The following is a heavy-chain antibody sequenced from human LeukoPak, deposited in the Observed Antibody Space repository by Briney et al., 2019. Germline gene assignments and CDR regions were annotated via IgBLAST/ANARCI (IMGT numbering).Heavy chain of an antibody. CDR1: GGSISSSSYY. Sequence: SETLSLTCTVSGGSISSSSYYWGWIRQPPGKGLEWIGSIYYSGSTYYNPSLKSRVTISVDTSKNQFSLKLSSVTAADTAVYYCARGRGYYGSGSYREHTWFDPWGQGTLVTVSS. V-gene: IGHV4-39*07. J-gene: IGHJ5*02. CDR2: IYYSGST. D-gene: IGHD3-10*01. CDR3: ARGRGYYGSGSYREHTWFDP.